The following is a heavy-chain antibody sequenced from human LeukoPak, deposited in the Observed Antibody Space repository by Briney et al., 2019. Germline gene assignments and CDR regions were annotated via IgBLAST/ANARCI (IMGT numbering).Heavy chain of an antibody. CDR1: GGSISSSLYY. J-gene: IGHJ4*02. V-gene: IGHV4-39*07. CDR3: AREFRGTYYSQFDY. Sequence: SETLSLTCIVSGGSISSSLYYRGWIRQPPGEGLEWIGTIYYGGTTHYNPSLKSRVTISVDTSRNQFSLRLTSVTAADTAVYYCAREFRGTYYSQFDYWGQGTLVTVSS. CDR2: IYYGGTT. D-gene: IGHD1-26*01.